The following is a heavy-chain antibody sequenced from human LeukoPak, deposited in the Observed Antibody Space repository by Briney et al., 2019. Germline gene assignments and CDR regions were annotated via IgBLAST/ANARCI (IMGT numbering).Heavy chain of an antibody. CDR2: IYYSGST. CDR1: GASLTSYY. V-gene: IGHV4-59*01. Sequence: SETLSLTCTVSGASLTSYYWSWIRQPPGKGLEWIGYIYYSGSTNYNPSLKSQVTISVDTSKNQFSMKLSSVTAADTAVYYCARSDDHYDILSGYYGYYFDYWGQGTLVTVSS. D-gene: IGHD3-9*01. CDR3: ARSDDHYDILSGYYGYYFDY. J-gene: IGHJ4*02.